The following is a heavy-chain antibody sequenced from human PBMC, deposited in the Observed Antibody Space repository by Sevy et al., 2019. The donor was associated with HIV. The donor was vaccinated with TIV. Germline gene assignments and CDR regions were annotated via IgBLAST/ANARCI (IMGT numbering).Heavy chain of an antibody. J-gene: IGHJ4*02. Sequence: GGSLRLSCAASGFTFRSYWMHWVRQAPGKGLVWVSRIDSDGNTATYADSVKGRFTISRDNTKNTLYLQMNSLRLEDTAVYYCARPSPRIAAAASAFYDNWGQGTLVTVSS. CDR3: ARPSPRIAAAASAFYDN. CDR1: GFTFRSYW. V-gene: IGHV3-74*01. D-gene: IGHD6-13*01. CDR2: IDSDGNTA.